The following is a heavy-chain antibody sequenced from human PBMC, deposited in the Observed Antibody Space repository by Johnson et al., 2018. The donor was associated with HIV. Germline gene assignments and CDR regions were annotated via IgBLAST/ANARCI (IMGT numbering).Heavy chain of an antibody. V-gene: IGHV3-30*14. J-gene: IGHJ3*02. CDR1: GFTFSSYA. CDR3: ARACRDGYTCDAFDI. D-gene: IGHD5-24*01. Sequence: QVQLLESGGGLVQPGGSLRLSCAASGFTFSSYAMHWVRQAPGKGLEWVAVISYDGSNKYYADSVKGRFTISRDNSKNTLYLQMNSLRAEDTAVYYCARACRDGYTCDAFDIWGQGTMVTVSS. CDR2: ISYDGSNK.